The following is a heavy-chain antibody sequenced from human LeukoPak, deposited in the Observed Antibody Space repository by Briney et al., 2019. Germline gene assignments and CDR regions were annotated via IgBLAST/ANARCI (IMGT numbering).Heavy chain of an antibody. CDR3: ARALPGQLQFDY. V-gene: IGHV3-53*01. J-gene: IGHJ4*02. CDR1: GFTVSTSY. CDR2: IYRGGET. D-gene: IGHD6-13*01. Sequence: PGGYLRLSCAASGFTVSTSYMSWARQAPGKGLEWVSIIYRGGETYYADSVKGRFTISRDNSKNTLHLQMSSLRAEDTAVYYCARALPGQLQFDYWGQGTLVTVSS.